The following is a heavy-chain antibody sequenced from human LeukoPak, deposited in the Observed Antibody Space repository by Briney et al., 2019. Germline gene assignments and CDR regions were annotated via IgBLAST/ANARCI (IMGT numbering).Heavy chain of an antibody. Sequence: GGSLRLSCAASGFTFSSYDMHWVRQATGKGLEWVSAIGTAGDTYYPGSVKGRLTISRENAKNSLYLQMNSLRAGDTAVYYCARAAYCSSTSCYLNYYYGMDVWGQGTTVTVSS. CDR2: IGTAGDT. J-gene: IGHJ6*02. D-gene: IGHD2-2*01. V-gene: IGHV3-13*01. CDR1: GFTFSSYD. CDR3: ARAAYCSSTSCYLNYYYGMDV.